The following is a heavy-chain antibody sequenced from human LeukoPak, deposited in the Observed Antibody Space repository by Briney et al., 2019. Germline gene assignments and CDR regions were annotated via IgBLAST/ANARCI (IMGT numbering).Heavy chain of an antibody. CDR1: GGSISSYY. J-gene: IGHJ4*02. CDR3: ARDQRLINYYDSSGLFDY. CDR2: IYTSGST. D-gene: IGHD3-22*01. V-gene: IGHV4-4*07. Sequence: SETLSLTCTASGGSISSYYWSWIRQPAGKGLEWIGRIYTSGSTNYNPSLKSRVTMSVDTSKNQSSLKLSSVPAADTAVYYCARDQRLINYYDSSGLFDYWGQGTLVTVSS.